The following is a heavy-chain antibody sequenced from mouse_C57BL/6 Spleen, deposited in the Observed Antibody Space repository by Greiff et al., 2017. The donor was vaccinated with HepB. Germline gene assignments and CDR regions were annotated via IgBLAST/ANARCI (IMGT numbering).Heavy chain of an antibody. V-gene: IGHV5-17*01. Sequence: EVMLVESGGGLVKPGGSLKLSCAASGFTFSDYGMHWVRQAPEKGLEWVAYISSGSSTIYYADTVKGRFTISRDNAKNTLFLQMTSLRSEDTAMYYCARGDGPHFDDWGQGTTLTVSS. J-gene: IGHJ2*01. CDR3: ARGDGPHFDD. D-gene: IGHD2-3*01. CDR1: GFTFSDYG. CDR2: ISSGSSTI.